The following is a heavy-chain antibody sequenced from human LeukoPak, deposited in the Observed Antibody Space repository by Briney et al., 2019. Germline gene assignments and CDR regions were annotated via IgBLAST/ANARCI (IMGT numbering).Heavy chain of an antibody. D-gene: IGHD6-13*01. J-gene: IGHJ4*02. CDR2: IYPGDSDT. V-gene: IGHV5-51*01. CDR3: ARRLGYSSSWYPLDY. Sequence: GESLQISCKGSGYSFTSYWIGWVRQMPGKGLEWMGIIYPGDSDTRYSPSFQGQVTISADKSITTAYLQWSSLKASDTAMYYCARRLGYSSSWYPLDYWGQGTLVTVSS. CDR1: GYSFTSYW.